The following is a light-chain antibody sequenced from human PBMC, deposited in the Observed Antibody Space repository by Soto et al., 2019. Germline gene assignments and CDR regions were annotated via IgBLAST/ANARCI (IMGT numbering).Light chain of an antibody. CDR2: DAS. CDR1: QSVSSY. J-gene: IGKJ1*01. CDR3: QQYNNWPWT. V-gene: IGKV3-11*01. Sequence: EILFTQSPATLSLSPGERATLSCRASQSVSSYLAWYQQKPGQAPRLLIYDASNRATGIPARFSGRGSGTECALTISSLQSEDVAVEYCQQYNNWPWTFGQGTKVDIK.